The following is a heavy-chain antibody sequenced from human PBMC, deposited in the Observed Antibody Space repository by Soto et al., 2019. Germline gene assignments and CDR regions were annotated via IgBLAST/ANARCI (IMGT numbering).Heavy chain of an antibody. CDR3: AAVVPPSGILERLGLDP. D-gene: IGHD3-3*01. V-gene: IGHV1-58*02. CDR1: GFTFTTSG. J-gene: IGHJ5*02. Sequence: VKVSCKASGFTFTTSGIHWVRQARGQGLEWMGWIVVGSGNTKYNQKFQERVTLTRDMATDTAYMDLRSLTSADTAIYYCAAVVPPSGILERLGLDPWGQGTLVTVSS. CDR2: IVVGSGNT.